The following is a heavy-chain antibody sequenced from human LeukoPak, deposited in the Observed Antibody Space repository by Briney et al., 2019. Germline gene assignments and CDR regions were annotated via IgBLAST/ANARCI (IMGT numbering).Heavy chain of an antibody. J-gene: IGHJ5*02. V-gene: IGHV1-46*01. CDR2: INPSGGST. D-gene: IGHD6-13*01. CDR3: ARSPAAADWFDP. Sequence: ASVKVSCKASGYTFTSYGISWVRQAPGQGLEWMGIINPSGGSTSYAQKFQGRVTMTRDTSTSTVYMELSSPRSEDTAVYYCARSPAAADWFDPWGQGTLVTVSS. CDR1: GYTFTSYG.